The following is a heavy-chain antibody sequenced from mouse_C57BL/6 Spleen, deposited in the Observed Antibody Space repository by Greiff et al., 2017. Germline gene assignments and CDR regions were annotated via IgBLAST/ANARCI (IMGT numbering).Heavy chain of an antibody. J-gene: IGHJ1*03. CDR2: ISSGSSTI. CDR3: AREWNDCGSSYWYFDV. V-gene: IGHV5-17*01. Sequence: VASGGGLVTPGGSLKLSCAASGFTFSDYGMHWVRQAPEKGLEWVAYISSGSSTIYDAYTVKGRITISSYKAKNPLFLKMTSLRSEDTAMYYCAREWNDCGSSYWYFDVWGTGTTVTVSS. CDR1: GFTFSDYG. D-gene: IGHD1-1*01.